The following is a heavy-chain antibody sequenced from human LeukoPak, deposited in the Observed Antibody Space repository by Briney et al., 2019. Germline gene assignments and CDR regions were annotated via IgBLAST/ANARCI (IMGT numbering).Heavy chain of an antibody. D-gene: IGHD4-23*01. CDR1: GGSITSYY. J-gene: IGHJ4*02. CDR2: IYYSWST. V-gene: IGHV4-59*08. CDR3: ARHADYGGYLDY. Sequence: SETLSLTCTVSGGSITSYYWSWIRQPPGRGLEWIGYIYYSWSTNCNPSLKSRVTVSVDTSKSQFSLRLTSVTAADTAVYYCARHADYGGYLDYWGQGTLVTVSS.